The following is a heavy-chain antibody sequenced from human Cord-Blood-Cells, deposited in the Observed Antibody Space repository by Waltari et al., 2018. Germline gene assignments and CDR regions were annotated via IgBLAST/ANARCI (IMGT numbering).Heavy chain of an antibody. Sequence: QVQLQQWGAGLLKPSETLSLTCAVYGGSFSGYYWSWIRQPPGKGLEWIGEINHSGSTNCNPALKSRVTISVDTSKSQFSLKLSSVTGADTAVYYCARGVQGVIARNWFDPWGQGTLVTVSS. D-gene: IGHD3-10*01. CDR2: INHSGST. J-gene: IGHJ5*02. CDR1: GGSFSGYY. CDR3: ARGVQGVIARNWFDP. V-gene: IGHV4-34*01.